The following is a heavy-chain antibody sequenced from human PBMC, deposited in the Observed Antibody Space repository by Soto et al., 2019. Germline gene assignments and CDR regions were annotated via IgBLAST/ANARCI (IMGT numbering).Heavy chain of an antibody. D-gene: IGHD2-15*01. CDR1: GYTFTSYG. V-gene: IGHV1-18*01. CDR3: ARVVAATGYYYGMDV. CDR2: ISDYNGNT. Sequence: QVQLVQSGAEVKKPVASVKVSCKASGYTFTSYGISWVRQAPGQGREWMGWISDYNGNTNYAQKLQCRVTMTTDTSTSTADMELRSLRSDDTAVYYCARVVAATGYYYGMDVWGQGTTVTVSS. J-gene: IGHJ6*02.